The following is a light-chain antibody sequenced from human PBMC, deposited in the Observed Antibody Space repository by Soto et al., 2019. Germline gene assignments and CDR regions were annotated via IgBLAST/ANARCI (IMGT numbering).Light chain of an antibody. J-gene: IGKJ5*01. Sequence: DIQLTQSPSSLSASVGDRVTISCQASQDISSYLNWYQQKPGNAPKLLIYDASNLETGVPSRFSGSGSGTDFTFTISSLQPEDIATYYCQHYDNFPRAITFGQGTRLEIK. V-gene: IGKV1-33*01. CDR2: DAS. CDR3: QHYDNFPRAIT. CDR1: QDISSY.